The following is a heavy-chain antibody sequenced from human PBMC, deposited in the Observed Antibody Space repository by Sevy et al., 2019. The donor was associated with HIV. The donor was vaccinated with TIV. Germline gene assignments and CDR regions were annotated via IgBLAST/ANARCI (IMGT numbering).Heavy chain of an antibody. Sequence: GGSLRLSCAASGFTFSSYAMHWVRQAPGKGLEWISYISSDSTTIYYVESVKGRFTISRDNANNALYLQMISLRDEDTAVYYCAGNCYGDYIIDSWGQGTPVTVSS. CDR3: AGNCYGDYIIDS. J-gene: IGHJ4*02. CDR1: GFTFSSYA. D-gene: IGHD4-17*01. V-gene: IGHV3-48*02. CDR2: ISSDSTTI.